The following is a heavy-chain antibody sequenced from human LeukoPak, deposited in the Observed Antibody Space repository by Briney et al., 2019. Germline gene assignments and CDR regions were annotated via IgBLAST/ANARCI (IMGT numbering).Heavy chain of an antibody. V-gene: IGHV1-8*01. D-gene: IGHD4-23*01. CDR1: GYTFTSYD. CDR3: ARGPSRKRGYGGNRRPNWFDP. J-gene: IGHJ5*02. CDR2: MNPNSGNT. Sequence: ASVKVSCKASGYTFTSYDINWVRQATGQGLEWMGWMNPNSGNTGYAQKFQGRVTMTRNTSISTAYMELSSLRSEDTAVYYCARGPSRKRGYGGNRRPNWFDPWGQGTLVTVSS.